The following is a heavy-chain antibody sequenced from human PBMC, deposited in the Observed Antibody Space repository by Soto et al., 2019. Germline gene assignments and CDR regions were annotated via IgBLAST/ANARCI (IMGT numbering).Heavy chain of an antibody. CDR3: SSRAYDTNGYYRFDP. CDR2: INHSGRV. V-gene: IGHV4-34*01. Sequence: QVQLQQWGAGLLKPSETLSLTCAVYGGSFSGHSWTWIRQSPGKGLEWIGDINHSGRVNYSPSLKSRVTISLDTSKTLCSLSLSSLTAADTAMYYCSSRAYDTNGYYRFDPWGQGTLVTVSS. J-gene: IGHJ5*01. CDR1: GGSFSGHS. D-gene: IGHD3-22*01.